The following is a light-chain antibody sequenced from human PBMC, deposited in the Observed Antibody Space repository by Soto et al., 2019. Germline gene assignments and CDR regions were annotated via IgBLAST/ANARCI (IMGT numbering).Light chain of an antibody. CDR3: QHYNNFWP. CDR1: QSVSSN. J-gene: IGKJ1*01. Sequence: EIVMTQSPVILSVSPGETATLSCRASQSVSSNLAWYQQNPDQAPRLLIHGASTRSNDIPARFSGSLSGTEFTLTISLPQSEHFAVYDCQHYNNFWPFGQGTKVEIK. V-gene: IGKV3-15*01. CDR2: GAS.